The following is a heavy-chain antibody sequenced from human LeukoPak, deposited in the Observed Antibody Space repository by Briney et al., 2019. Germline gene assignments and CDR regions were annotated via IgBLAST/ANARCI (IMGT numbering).Heavy chain of an antibody. Sequence: ASVKVSCKASGYTFTTYAIHWVRQAPGQTLEWMGWINADNDNTKYSQKFQGRVTITRDTSASTAYMELSSLRSEDTAVCYCARGSLSSRDFDYWGQGTLVTVSS. D-gene: IGHD6-13*01. CDR1: GYTFTTYA. J-gene: IGHJ4*02. CDR2: INADNDNT. V-gene: IGHV1-3*01. CDR3: ARGSLSSRDFDY.